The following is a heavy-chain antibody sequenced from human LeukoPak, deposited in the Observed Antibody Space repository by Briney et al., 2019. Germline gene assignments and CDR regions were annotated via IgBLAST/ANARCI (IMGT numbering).Heavy chain of an antibody. CDR2: INHSGST. Sequence: PSETLSLTCAVYGGSFSGYYWSWIRQPPGKGLEWIGEINHSGSTNYNPSLKSRVTISVDTSKNQFSLKLSSVTAADTAVYYCAREVFGWYSFDYWGQGTLVTVSP. V-gene: IGHV4-34*01. D-gene: IGHD6-19*01. CDR3: AREVFGWYSFDY. J-gene: IGHJ4*02. CDR1: GGSFSGYY.